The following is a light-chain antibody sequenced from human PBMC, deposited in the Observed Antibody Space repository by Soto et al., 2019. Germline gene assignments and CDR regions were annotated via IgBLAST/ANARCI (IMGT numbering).Light chain of an antibody. CDR3: QQYGSSPRP. Sequence: EIVMTQSPATLSVSPGERATLSCRASQSFRGLLAWYQQKPGQAPRLLIYGASSRATGIPDRFSGSGSGTDFTLTISRLEPEDFAVYYCQQYGSSPRPFAQGTKVDI. CDR2: GAS. V-gene: IGKV3-20*01. CDR1: QSFRGL. J-gene: IGKJ1*01.